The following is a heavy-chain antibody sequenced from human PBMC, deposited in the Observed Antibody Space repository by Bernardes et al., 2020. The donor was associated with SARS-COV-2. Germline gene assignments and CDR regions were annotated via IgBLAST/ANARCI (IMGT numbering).Heavy chain of an antibody. Sequence: SETLSLTCAVYGGSFSGYYWSWIRQPPGKGLEWIGEINHSGSTNYNPSLKSRVTISVDTSKNQFSLKLSSVTAADTAVYYCARGSPQLAHYYGMDVWGQGTTVTVSS. V-gene: IGHV4-34*01. J-gene: IGHJ6*02. CDR1: GGSFSGYY. CDR2: INHSGST. D-gene: IGHD2-2*01. CDR3: ARGSPQLAHYYGMDV.